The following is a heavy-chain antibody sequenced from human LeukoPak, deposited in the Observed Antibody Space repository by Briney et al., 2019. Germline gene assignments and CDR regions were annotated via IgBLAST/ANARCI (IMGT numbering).Heavy chain of an antibody. CDR3: ARETYYYGSGSLTYYFDY. J-gene: IGHJ4*02. CDR2: ISYDGSNK. D-gene: IGHD3-10*01. Sequence: GRSLRLSCAASGFTFSSYAMHWVRQAPGKGLEWVAVISYDGSNKYYADSVKGRFTISRDNSKNTLYLQMNSLGAEDTAVYYCARETYYYGSGSLTYYFDYWGQGTLVTVSS. V-gene: IGHV3-30*04. CDR1: GFTFSSYA.